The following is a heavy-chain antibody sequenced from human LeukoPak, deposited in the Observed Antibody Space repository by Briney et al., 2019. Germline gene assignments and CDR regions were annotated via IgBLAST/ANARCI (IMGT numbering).Heavy chain of an antibody. CDR1: GDSISTYY. J-gene: IGHJ4*02. V-gene: IGHV4-59*08. D-gene: IGHD5-24*01. CDR2: IYYSGSA. CDR3: ARHSRDGYIDFDN. Sequence: SETLSLTCTVSGDSISTYYWSWIRQPPGKGLEWIGYIYYSGSAYYNPSLKSRVTISVDTSKNQCSLKLSSVTAADTAVYYCARHSRDGYIDFDNWGQGTLVTVSS.